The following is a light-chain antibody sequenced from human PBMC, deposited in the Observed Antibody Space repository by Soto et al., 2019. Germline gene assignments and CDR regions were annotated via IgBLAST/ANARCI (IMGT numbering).Light chain of an antibody. Sequence: DIQMTQSPSSLSASVGARVSITCLARQDIRNSLTWFQQKPGKVPKSLIYDASSLQSGDPTKFSGSGSGTDFTLTISSLQHEDFVTYYCQQYNDHPFTFGPGTKVDIK. CDR3: QQYNDHPFT. J-gene: IGKJ3*01. CDR2: DAS. V-gene: IGKV1-16*02. CDR1: QDIRNS.